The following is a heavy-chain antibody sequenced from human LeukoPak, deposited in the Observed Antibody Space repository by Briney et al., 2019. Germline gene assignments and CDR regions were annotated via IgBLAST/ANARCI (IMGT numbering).Heavy chain of an antibody. CDR3: ARVVISSGSPDY. CDR1: GYTFTSYD. J-gene: IGHJ4*02. V-gene: IGHV1-8*01. CDR2: MNPNSGNT. D-gene: IGHD3-10*01. Sequence: GASVKVSCKASGYTFTSYDINWVRQATGQGLEWMGWMNPNSGNTGYAQKFQGRVTMTRNTSISTAYMELSSLRSEDTAVYYCARVVISSGSPDYWGQGTLVTVSS.